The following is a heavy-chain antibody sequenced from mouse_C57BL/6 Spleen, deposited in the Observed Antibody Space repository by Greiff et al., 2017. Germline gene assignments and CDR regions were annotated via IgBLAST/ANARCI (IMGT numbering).Heavy chain of an antibody. CDR3: AKRNYGSSLYAMDY. CDR2: IWRGGST. CDR1: GFSLTSSG. Sequence: QVQLKESGPGLVQPSQSLSITCTVSGFSLTSSGVHWVRQSPGKGLEWLGVIWRGGSTDYNAAFMSRLSITKDNSKSQVFFKMNSLQADDTAIYYCAKRNYGSSLYAMDYWGQGTSVTVSS. J-gene: IGHJ4*01. D-gene: IGHD1-1*01. V-gene: IGHV2-5*01.